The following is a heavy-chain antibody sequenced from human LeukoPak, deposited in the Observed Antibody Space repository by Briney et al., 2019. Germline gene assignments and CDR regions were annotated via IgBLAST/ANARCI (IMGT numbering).Heavy chain of an antibody. Sequence: ASVKVSCKASGYTFTSYYMHWVRQAAGQGLEWMGIINHSGGSTSYAQKFQGRVTMTRDTSKSTVYMELSSLRSEDTAVYYCATWAAAGPGPFDYWAREPWSPSPQ. J-gene: IGHJ4*02. V-gene: IGHV1-46*01. CDR1: GYTFTSYY. CDR2: INHSGGST. D-gene: IGHD6-13*01. CDR3: ATWAAAGPGPFDY.